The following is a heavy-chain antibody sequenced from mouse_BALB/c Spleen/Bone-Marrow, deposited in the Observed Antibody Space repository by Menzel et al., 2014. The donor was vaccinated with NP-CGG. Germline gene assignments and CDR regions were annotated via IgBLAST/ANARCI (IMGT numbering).Heavy chain of an antibody. J-gene: IGHJ1*01. CDR2: IRNKANGYTT. CDR1: GFTFTDYY. D-gene: IGHD2-1*01. Sequence: EVQRVESGGDLVQPGGSLTLSCATSGFTFTDYYMRWVRQPPGKALEWLGFIRNKANGYTTEYSASVKGRFTISRDNSKSILYLQMNTLRAEDSATYFCARDINDNYNWYFDVWGAGTTVTVSS. CDR3: ARDINDNYNWYFDV. V-gene: IGHV7-3*02.